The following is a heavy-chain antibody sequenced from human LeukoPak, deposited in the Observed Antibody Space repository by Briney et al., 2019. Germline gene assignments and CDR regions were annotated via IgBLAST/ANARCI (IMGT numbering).Heavy chain of an antibody. Sequence: SETLSLTCTVSSGSISSYYWSWIRQPPGKGLEWIGYIYYSGSTNYNPSLKSRVTISVDTSKNQFSLKLSSVTAADTAVYYCARSYGDYGGDYYYGMDVWGQGTTVTVSS. CDR1: SGSISSYY. V-gene: IGHV4-59*01. CDR2: IYYSGST. D-gene: IGHD4-17*01. J-gene: IGHJ6*02. CDR3: ARSYGDYGGDYYYGMDV.